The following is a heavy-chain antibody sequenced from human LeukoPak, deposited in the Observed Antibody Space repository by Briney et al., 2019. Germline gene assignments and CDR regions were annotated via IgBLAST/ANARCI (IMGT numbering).Heavy chain of an antibody. CDR2: ISGSGGST. CDR1: GFTFSSYA. V-gene: IGHV3-23*01. CDR3: ASWYERNF. J-gene: IGHJ4*02. Sequence: GGSLRLSCAASGFTFSSYAMSWVRQAPGKGLEWVSAISGSGGSTYYADSVKGRFTISRDNAKSSLYLQMNSLRDEDTAVYYCASWYERNFWGQGTLVTVSS. D-gene: IGHD6-13*01.